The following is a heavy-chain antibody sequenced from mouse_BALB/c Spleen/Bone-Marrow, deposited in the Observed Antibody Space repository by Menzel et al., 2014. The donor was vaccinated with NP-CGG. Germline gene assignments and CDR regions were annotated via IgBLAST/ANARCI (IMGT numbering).Heavy chain of an antibody. Sequence: VQLQQSGPELVKPGTLVKISCKASGYSFTDYDINWVKQRPGQGLEWIGWIYPGDGSTKYNEKFKSKATLTADRSSSTAYMQLSSLTSESSAVCFCARGGIGRSLDYWGQGTSVTVSS. CDR1: GYSFTDYD. J-gene: IGHJ4*01. CDR2: IYPGDGST. CDR3: ARGGIGRSLDY. V-gene: IGHV1S56*01. D-gene: IGHD3-3*01.